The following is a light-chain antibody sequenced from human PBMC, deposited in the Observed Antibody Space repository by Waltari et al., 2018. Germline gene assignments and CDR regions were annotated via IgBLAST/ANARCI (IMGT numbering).Light chain of an antibody. CDR3: QVWDSSSDHHV. J-gene: IGLJ3*02. CDR1: NFESKR. Sequence: SSVVSQPPSVSVAPGQTARTTCGGNNFESKRVHWYQQKPGQAPVLVVSDDSDRPSGIPERFSGSKSGNTATLTISRVEAGDEADYYCQVWDSSSDHHVFGGGTRLTVL. V-gene: IGLV3-21*02. CDR2: DDS.